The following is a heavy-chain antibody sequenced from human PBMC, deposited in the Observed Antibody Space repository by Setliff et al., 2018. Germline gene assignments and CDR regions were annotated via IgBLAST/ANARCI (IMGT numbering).Heavy chain of an antibody. CDR1: GGSINSDSHY. CDR3: VRTTRSTGFYGQGVAYYMDV. J-gene: IGHJ6*03. V-gene: IGHV4-39*02. D-gene: IGHD2-8*02. Sequence: SETLSLTCVVSGGSINSDSHYWGWIRQPPGKGLEWIGRIYSSGSTTYYNPSLESRVTIIMEMSKNRFSLWLTSVTAADAAVYYCVRTTRSTGFYGQGVAYYMDVWDKGATVTVSS. CDR2: IYSSGSTT.